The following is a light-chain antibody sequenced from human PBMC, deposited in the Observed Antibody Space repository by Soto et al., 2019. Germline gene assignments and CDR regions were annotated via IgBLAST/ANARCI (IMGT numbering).Light chain of an antibody. CDR3: QQYYSYPRT. V-gene: IGKV1-8*01. CDR1: QGISSD. CDR2: AAS. Sequence: AIRMTQSPSSFSASTGDRVTITCRASQGISSDLAWYQQKPGKAPKHLIYAASTLQSGVPSRFSGSGSGTDFTLTISCLQSEDFATYYCQQYYSYPRTFGQGTKVEIK. J-gene: IGKJ1*01.